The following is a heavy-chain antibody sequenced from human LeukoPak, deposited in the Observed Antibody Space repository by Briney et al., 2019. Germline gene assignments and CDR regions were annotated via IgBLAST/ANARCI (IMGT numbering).Heavy chain of an antibody. Sequence: GRSLRLSCAASGFTFSSYGMHWVRQAPGKGLEWVAVISYDGSNKYYADSVKGRFTISRDNSKNTLYLQMNSLRAEDTAVYYCAKGNSNYVLYYFDYWGQGTLVTVSS. V-gene: IGHV3-30*18. CDR2: ISYDGSNK. CDR1: GFTFSSYG. J-gene: IGHJ4*02. CDR3: AKGNSNYVLYYFDY. D-gene: IGHD4-11*01.